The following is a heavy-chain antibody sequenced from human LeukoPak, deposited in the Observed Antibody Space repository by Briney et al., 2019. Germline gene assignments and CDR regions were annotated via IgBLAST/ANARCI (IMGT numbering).Heavy chain of an antibody. CDR2: IYSGGST. Sequence: GGSLRLSCAASGFTFSSYAMSWVRQAPGKGLEWVSIIYSGGSTYHADSVKGRFTISRDNAKNSLYLQMNSLRAEDTAVYYCARTTNDYGDYWGQGTLVTVSS. V-gene: IGHV3-23*03. J-gene: IGHJ4*02. CDR3: ARTTNDYGDY. CDR1: GFTFSSYA. D-gene: IGHD1-1*01.